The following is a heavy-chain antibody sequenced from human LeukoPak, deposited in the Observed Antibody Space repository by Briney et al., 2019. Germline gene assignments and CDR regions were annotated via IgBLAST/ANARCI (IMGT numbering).Heavy chain of an antibody. CDR1: GFTFSSYG. V-gene: IGHV3-30*18. Sequence: PGGSLRLSCAASGFTFSSYGMHWVRQAPGKGLEWVAVISYDGSNKYYADSVKGRFTISRDNSKNTLYLQMNSLRAEDTAVYYCAKGTYIVVSGYFDYWGQGTLVTVSS. D-gene: IGHD5-12*01. CDR3: AKGTYIVVSGYFDY. J-gene: IGHJ4*02. CDR2: ISYDGSNK.